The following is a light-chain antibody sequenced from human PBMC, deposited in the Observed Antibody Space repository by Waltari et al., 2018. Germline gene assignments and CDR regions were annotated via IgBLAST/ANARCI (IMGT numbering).Light chain of an antibody. CDR2: SNI. J-gene: IGLJ1*01. CDR3: AAWDDSLNGLYV. V-gene: IGLV1-44*01. Sequence: QSVLTQPPSASGTPGHTVTISCSGRSSNIGSNTVNWYQQLPGTAPNLLIYSNIPRPSGVPDRISGSKSGTSASLAISGLQSEDEGDYYCAAWDDSLNGLYVFGTGTKVTVL. CDR1: SSNIGSNT.